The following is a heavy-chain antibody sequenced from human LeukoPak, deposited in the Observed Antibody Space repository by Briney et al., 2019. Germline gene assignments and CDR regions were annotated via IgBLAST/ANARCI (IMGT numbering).Heavy chain of an antibody. V-gene: IGHV1-46*01. D-gene: IGHD6-13*01. Sequence: ASVKVSCKASGYTFTSYYMHWVRQAPGQGLEWMGIINPSGGSTSYAQKFQGRVTMTRDTSTSTAYMELSSLRSEDTAVYYCARDGGYSSSWYDYYYYMDVWGKGTTVTVSS. J-gene: IGHJ6*03. CDR3: ARDGGYSSSWYDYYYYMDV. CDR2: INPSGGST. CDR1: GYTFTSYY.